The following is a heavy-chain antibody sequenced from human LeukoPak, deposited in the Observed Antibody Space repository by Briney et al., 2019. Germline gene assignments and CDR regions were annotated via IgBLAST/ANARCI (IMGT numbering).Heavy chain of an antibody. Sequence: GGSLRLSCAAAGFTFSDYSMNWVRQAPGKGLEGVSYINSGSSTIYYVDSVEGRFTISRDNAKNSLYLQINSMRDEDTAVYHCARTRSKVGTPTFDYWGQGTLVTVSS. V-gene: IGHV3-48*02. D-gene: IGHD4-23*01. CDR1: GFTFSDYS. J-gene: IGHJ4*02. CDR3: ARTRSKVGTPTFDY. CDR2: INSGSSTI.